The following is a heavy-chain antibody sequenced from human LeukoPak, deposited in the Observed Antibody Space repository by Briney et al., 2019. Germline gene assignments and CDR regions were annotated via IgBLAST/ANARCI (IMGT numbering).Heavy chain of an antibody. J-gene: IGHJ4*02. D-gene: IGHD3-22*01. Sequence: RGCLRLSCAASGFTFSNAWMSWVRQAPGKGLEWVGRLKSKTDGRTTDYAAPVKGRFTIARDDSKNTLYLQMNSLKTEDTAVYYCTTDTTMIVALRGLWGQGTLVTVSS. CDR2: LKSKTDGRTT. CDR1: GFTFSNAW. CDR3: TTDTTMIVALRGL. V-gene: IGHV3-15*01.